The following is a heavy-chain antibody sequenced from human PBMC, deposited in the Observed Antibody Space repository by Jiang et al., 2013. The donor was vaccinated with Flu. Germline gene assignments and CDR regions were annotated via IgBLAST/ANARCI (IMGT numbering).Heavy chain of an antibody. Sequence: GSGLVKPSETLSLTCTVSGGSISNYYWSWIRQPPGKGLEWIGYIHYSGSTNYNPSLKSRVTVSVDTPKNQFSLKLSSVTAADTAVYYCARSTSGYYYAMDVWGQGTTGHRPL. CDR1: GGSISNYY. CDR2: IHYSGST. D-gene: IGHD2-2*01. V-gene: IGHV4-59*01. J-gene: IGHJ6*02. CDR3: ARSTSGYYYAMDV.